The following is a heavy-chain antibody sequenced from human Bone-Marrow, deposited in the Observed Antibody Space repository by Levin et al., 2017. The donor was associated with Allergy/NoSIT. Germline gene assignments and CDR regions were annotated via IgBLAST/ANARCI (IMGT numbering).Heavy chain of an antibody. CDR2: MYHRGSA. Sequence: SETLSLTCTVSGDSVTSYYWSWIRQPPGKGLEWIGYMYHRGSAKYNPSLKSRVTISVDTSKNQFSLWLSSVTAGDTAVYYCARRRALDGPTNPLDIWGQGTMVIVSS. J-gene: IGHJ3*02. CDR1: GDSVTSYY. D-gene: IGHD2-8*01. CDR3: ARRRALDGPTNPLDI. V-gene: IGHV4-59*02.